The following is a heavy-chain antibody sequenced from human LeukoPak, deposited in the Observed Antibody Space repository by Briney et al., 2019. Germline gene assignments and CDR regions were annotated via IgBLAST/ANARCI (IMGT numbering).Heavy chain of an antibody. CDR2: ISSSGSTI. CDR3: ARMEKFYYGSGGFSPPLMDV. D-gene: IGHD3-10*01. V-gene: IGHV3-11*04. J-gene: IGHJ6*02. CDR1: GFTFSDYY. Sequence: GGSLRLSCAASGFTFSDYYMSWIRQAPGKGLEWVSYISSSGSTIYYADSVKGRFTISRDNAKNSLYLQMNSLRAEDTAVYHCARMEKFYYGSGGFSPPLMDVWGQGTTVIVSS.